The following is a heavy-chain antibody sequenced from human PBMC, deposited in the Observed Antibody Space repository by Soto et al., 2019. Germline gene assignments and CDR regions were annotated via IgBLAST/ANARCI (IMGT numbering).Heavy chain of an antibody. CDR2: IYWNDDK. CDR3: AHSILPYSSRHYYYGMDV. D-gene: IGHD6-13*01. J-gene: IGHJ6*02. V-gene: IGHV2-5*01. CDR1: GFSLSTSGVG. Sequence: SGPTLVNPTQALTLTCTFSGFSLSTSGVGVGWIRQPPGKALEWLALIYWNDDKRYSPSLKSRLTITKDTSKNQVVLTMTNMDPVDTATYYCAHSILPYSSRHYYYGMDVWGQGTTVTVSS.